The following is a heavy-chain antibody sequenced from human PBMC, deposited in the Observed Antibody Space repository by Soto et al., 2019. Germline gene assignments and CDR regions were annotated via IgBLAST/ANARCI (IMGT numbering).Heavy chain of an antibody. CDR3: ARVVIMGWGGGDWFDP. D-gene: IGHD3-10*01. V-gene: IGHV4-59*01. J-gene: IGHJ5*02. Sequence: QVQLQESGPGLVKPSETLSLTCNVSGGSLSSYYWSWIRQSPEMGLEWIASVSSTGRTHYNPSLKSRVSIALDTSKSQVSVRLTSVTTAATAMYYCARVVIMGWGGGDWFDPWGQGTLVSVSS. CDR1: GGSLSSYY. CDR2: VSSTGRT.